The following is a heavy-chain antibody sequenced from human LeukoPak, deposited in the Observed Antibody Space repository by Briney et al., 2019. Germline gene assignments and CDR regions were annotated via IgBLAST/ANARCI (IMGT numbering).Heavy chain of an antibody. D-gene: IGHD2-15*01. CDR2: IRYDGSNK. CDR3: ARVYSSGLNYYFDY. J-gene: IGHJ4*02. Sequence: GGSLRLSCAASGFTFSSYGMHWVRQAPGKGLEWVAFIRYDGSNKYYADSVKGRFTISRDNSKNTLYLQMGSLRAEDMAVYYCARVYSSGLNYYFDYWGQGTLVTVSS. V-gene: IGHV3-30*02. CDR1: GFTFSSYG.